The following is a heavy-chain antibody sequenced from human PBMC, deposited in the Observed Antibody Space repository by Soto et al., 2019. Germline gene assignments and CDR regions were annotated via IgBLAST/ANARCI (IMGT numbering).Heavy chain of an antibody. V-gene: IGHV3-30*02. J-gene: IGHJ4*02. CDR1: GFTFSNYG. Sequence: GGSLRLSCAASGFTFSNYGMHWVRQAPGKGLEWVAFVWLDGSNKYYADSVRDRFTVSRVNSKNTLYLQMNSLRAEDTAVYHCAPQAFDYWGQGTLVTVSS. CDR2: VWLDGSNK. CDR3: APQAFDY.